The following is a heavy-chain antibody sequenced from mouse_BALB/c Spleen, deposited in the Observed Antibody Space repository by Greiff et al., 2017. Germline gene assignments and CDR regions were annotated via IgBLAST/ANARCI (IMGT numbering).Heavy chain of an antibody. CDR2: IFPGDGST. CDR3: AREGVYGSSYPDY. V-gene: IGHV1-85*01. Sequence: QVQLQQSGAELVKPGASVKLSCKASGYTFTSYDINWVRQRPEQGLEWIGWIFPGDGSTKYNEKFKGKATITADTSSNTAYLQLSSLTSEDTAVYYCAREGVYGSSYPDYWGQGTTLTVSS. J-gene: IGHJ2*01. CDR1: GYTFTSYD. D-gene: IGHD1-1*01.